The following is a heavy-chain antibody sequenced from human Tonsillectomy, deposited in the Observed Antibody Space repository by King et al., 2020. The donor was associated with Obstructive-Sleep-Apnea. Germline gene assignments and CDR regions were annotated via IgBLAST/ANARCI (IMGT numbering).Heavy chain of an antibody. J-gene: IGHJ4*02. D-gene: IGHD6-19*01. CDR1: GFTFSDYS. CDR2: ISSSSSYI. CDR3: ATDYSSGWRHLDY. V-gene: IGHV3-21*01. Sequence: VQLVESGGGLVKPGGSLRLSCAASGFTFSDYSMNWVRQAPGKGLEWVSSISSSSSYIYYADSVKGRFTISRDNAKNSLYLQMNSLRAEDTAVYYCATDYSSGWRHLDYWGQGTLVTVSS.